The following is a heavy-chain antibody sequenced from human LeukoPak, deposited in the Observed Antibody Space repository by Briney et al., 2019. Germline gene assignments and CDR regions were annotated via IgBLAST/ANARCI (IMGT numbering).Heavy chain of an antibody. CDR1: GFTFSDYY. CDR2: ISSSGSTI. V-gene: IGHV3-11*04. D-gene: IGHD3-22*01. Sequence: PGGSLSLSCAASGFTFSDYYMSWIRQAPGKGLEWVSYISSSGSTIYYADSVKGRFTISRDNAKNSLYLQVHSLRAEDTAVYYCARDSHYYDTTDPKYYLDYWGQGTLVTVSS. CDR3: ARDSHYYDTTDPKYYLDY. J-gene: IGHJ4*02.